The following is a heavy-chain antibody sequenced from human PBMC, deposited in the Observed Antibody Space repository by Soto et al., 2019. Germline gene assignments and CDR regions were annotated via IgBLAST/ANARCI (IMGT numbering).Heavy chain of an antibody. CDR2: ISGSGGSP. V-gene: IGHV3-23*01. CDR1: GLTFSSYA. J-gene: IGHJ6*02. D-gene: IGHD3-3*02. CDR3: AKDNHLWSGYYYYYYGMDV. Sequence: GGSLRLSCAASGLTFSSYAMSWVRKAPGKGLEWVSAISGSGGSPYYADSVKGRFTISKDNAKNTLYLQMNSLRAEDTAVYYCAKDNHLWSGYYYYYYGMDVWGQGTTVTVSS.